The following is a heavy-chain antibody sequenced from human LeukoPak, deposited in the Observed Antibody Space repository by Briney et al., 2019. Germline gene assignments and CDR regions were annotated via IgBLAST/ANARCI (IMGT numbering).Heavy chain of an antibody. Sequence: ASVKVSCKASGYTFTDYYMHWVRQAPGQGLEWMGWINPNSGGTNYAQKFQGRVTMTRDTSISTAYMELSRLRSDDTAVYYCARDRLGQRGVAGTFDYWGQGTLVTVSS. J-gene: IGHJ4*02. CDR1: GYTFTDYY. CDR3: ARDRLGQRGVAGTFDY. CDR2: INPNSGGT. D-gene: IGHD6-19*01. V-gene: IGHV1-2*02.